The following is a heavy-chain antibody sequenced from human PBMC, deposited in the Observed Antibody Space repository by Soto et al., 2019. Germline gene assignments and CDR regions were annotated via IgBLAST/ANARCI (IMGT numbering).Heavy chain of an antibody. D-gene: IGHD3-3*01. J-gene: IGHJ4*02. V-gene: IGHV4-59*01. Sequence: TLSLTCTVSGDSISSYYWSWIRLPPGKGLEWIGYISYSGSTNYSPSLKSRVTISVDASNNQFSLKLSSVTAADTAVYYCARAPVYDFWSGYQAYYFDYWGQGTLVTVSS. CDR2: ISYSGST. CDR1: GDSISSYY. CDR3: ARAPVYDFWSGYQAYYFDY.